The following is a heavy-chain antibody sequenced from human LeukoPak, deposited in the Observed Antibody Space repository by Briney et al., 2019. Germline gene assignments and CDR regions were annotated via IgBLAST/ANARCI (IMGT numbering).Heavy chain of an antibody. CDR2: INHSGST. CDR3: ARGRGYSSGWYGSRWFDP. D-gene: IGHD6-19*01. J-gene: IGHJ5*02. V-gene: IGHV4-34*01. Sequence: SETLSLTCAVYGGSFRGYYWSWIRQPPGKGLEWIGEINHSGSTNYNPSLKSRVTISVDTSKNQFSLKLSSVTAADTAVYYCARGRGYSSGWYGSRWFDPWGQGTLVTVSS. CDR1: GGSFRGYY.